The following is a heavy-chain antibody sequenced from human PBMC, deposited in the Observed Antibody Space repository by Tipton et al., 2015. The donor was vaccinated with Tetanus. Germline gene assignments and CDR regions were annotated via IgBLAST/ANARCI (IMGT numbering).Heavy chain of an antibody. CDR3: ARANYNFPKKGPFDS. Sequence: GLMKPSETLSLTCTVSGGSVRSGDYQWNWIRQPPGKGLEWLAYISYGGSTNSNYALKSRITISRDTSKNQISLKLTSVTAADTALYYCARANYNFPKKGPFDSWGQGTLVIVSS. V-gene: IGHV4-61*08. CDR1: GGSVRSGDYQ. CDR2: ISYGGST. D-gene: IGHD3-3*01. J-gene: IGHJ4*02.